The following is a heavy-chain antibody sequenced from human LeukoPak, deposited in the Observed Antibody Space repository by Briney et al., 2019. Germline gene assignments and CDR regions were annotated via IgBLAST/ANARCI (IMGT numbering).Heavy chain of an antibody. J-gene: IGHJ6*03. CDR1: GGSFSNYY. Sequence: SETLSLTCAVYGGSFSNYYWSWIRQPPGKGLEWIGEINHSGSTSYNPSLKSRVTISVDTSKNQFSLKLSPMTAADTAVYYCARDQEQQTDPHYDYYYRDVWGKGTTVTVSS. V-gene: IGHV4-34*01. D-gene: IGHD6-13*01. CDR2: INHSGST. CDR3: ARDQEQQTDPHYDYYYRDV.